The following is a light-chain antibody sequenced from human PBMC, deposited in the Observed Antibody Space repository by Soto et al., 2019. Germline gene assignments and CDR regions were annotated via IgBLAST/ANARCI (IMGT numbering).Light chain of an antibody. CDR2: GAS. J-gene: IGKJ5*01. CDR1: QSISGN. Sequence: EIVMTQSPATLPVSPGAGGPLSCRARQSISGNLAWYQQNPGQAPRLLIYGASTRATGIPARFSGSGSGTDFTLTISSLEPEDFAVYYCQQRSNWPPKITFGQGTRLEIK. CDR3: QQRSNWPPKIT. V-gene: IGKV3-11*01.